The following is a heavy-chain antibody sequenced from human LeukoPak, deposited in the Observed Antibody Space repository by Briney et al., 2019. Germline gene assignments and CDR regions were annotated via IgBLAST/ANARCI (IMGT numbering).Heavy chain of an antibody. Sequence: KPSETLSLTCTVSGGSISSSSYYWGWIRQPPGKGLEWIGSIYYSGSTCYNPSLKSRVTISVDTSKNQFSLKLSSVTAADTAVYYCARLVAARRGGYYWGQGTLVTVSS. CDR3: ARLVAARRGGYY. J-gene: IGHJ4*02. D-gene: IGHD6-6*01. V-gene: IGHV4-39*01. CDR1: GGSISSSSYY. CDR2: IYYSGST.